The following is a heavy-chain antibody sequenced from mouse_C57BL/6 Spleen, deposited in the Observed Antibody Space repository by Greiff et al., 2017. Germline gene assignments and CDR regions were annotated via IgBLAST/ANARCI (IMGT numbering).Heavy chain of an antibody. CDR1: GYAFSSYW. D-gene: IGHD2-4*01. CDR2: IYPGDGDT. Sequence: QVQLQQSGAELVKPGASVKISCKASGYAFSSYWMNWVKQRPGKGLEWIGQIYPGDGDTNYNGKFKGKATLTADKSSSTAYMQLNSLTSEDSAVYYCARWRDDYDREGAMDYWGQGTSVTVSS. V-gene: IGHV1-80*01. J-gene: IGHJ4*01. CDR3: ARWRDDYDREGAMDY.